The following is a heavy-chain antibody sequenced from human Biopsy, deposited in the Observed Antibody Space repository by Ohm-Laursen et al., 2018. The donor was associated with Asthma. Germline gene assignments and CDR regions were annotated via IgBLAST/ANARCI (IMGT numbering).Heavy chain of an antibody. CDR2: VSSDGHNK. Sequence: SLRLSCAASGFTFRSYAMHWVRQAPGKGLEWVALVSSDGHNKYYEDSVKGRFTISRDNSRNRLYLQINRLTVEDSAVYFCARQSGQDYGDSSGFDIWGQGTKVAASS. D-gene: IGHD3-22*01. V-gene: IGHV3-30-3*01. CDR1: GFTFRSYA. CDR3: ARQSGQDYGDSSGFDI. J-gene: IGHJ3*02.